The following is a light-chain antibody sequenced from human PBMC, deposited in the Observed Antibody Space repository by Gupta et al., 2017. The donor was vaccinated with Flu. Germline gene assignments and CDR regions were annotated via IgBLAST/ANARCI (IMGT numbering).Light chain of an antibody. V-gene: IGLV1-47*01. CDR3: AAWDASMSVWV. CDR2: RNS. CDR1: SSTVGSNY. J-gene: IGLJ3*02. Sequence: RGTISRSASSSTVGSNYLYWYPQLPATAPSLLIYRNSQRCSAFPDRFSGAKCGTSASLTISWLRAEEEADYYCAAWDASMSVWVFGGGIKLTVL.